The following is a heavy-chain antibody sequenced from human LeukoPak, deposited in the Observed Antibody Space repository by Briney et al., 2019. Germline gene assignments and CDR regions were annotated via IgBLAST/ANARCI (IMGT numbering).Heavy chain of an antibody. V-gene: IGHV4-39*01. Sequence: PSETLSLTCTVSGGSISSSSYYWGWIRQPPGKGLEWIGTIYYSGSTYYNLSLESRVTISVDTSKNQFSLKLSSVTAADMAVYYCARRWIAAAGTANAFDIWGQGTMVTVSS. D-gene: IGHD6-13*01. CDR3: ARRWIAAAGTANAFDI. CDR2: IYYSGST. CDR1: GGSISSSSYY. J-gene: IGHJ3*02.